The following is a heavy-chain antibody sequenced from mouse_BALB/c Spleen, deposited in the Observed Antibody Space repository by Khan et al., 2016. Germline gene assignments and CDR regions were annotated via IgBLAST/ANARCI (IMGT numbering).Heavy chain of an antibody. V-gene: IGHV3-8*02. CDR3: AADRGHTFAY. Sequence: EVQLQESGPSLLKPSQTLSLTCSVTVDSITSGYWNWIRRFPGNKLEYMGYISYSGSTYYNPSLKSRISITRDTSKSQYYLQLNSVTTEDTATYXCAADRGHTFAYWGQGTAVTASA. CDR1: VDSITSGY. D-gene: IGHD1-1*02. CDR2: ISYSGST. J-gene: IGHJ2*01.